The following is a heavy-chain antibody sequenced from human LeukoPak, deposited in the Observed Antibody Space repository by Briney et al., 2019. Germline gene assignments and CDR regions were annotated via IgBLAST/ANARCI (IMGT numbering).Heavy chain of an antibody. J-gene: IGHJ4*02. CDR1: GFTVSSNY. Sequence: GGSLRLSCAASGFTVSSNYMSWVRQAPGKGLEWVSVIYSGGSTYYADSVKGRFTISRHNSKNTLYLQMNSLRAEDTAVYYCARVSAGSVELSFDYWGQGTLVTVSS. CDR2: IYSGGST. CDR3: ARVSAGSVELSFDY. V-gene: IGHV3-53*04. D-gene: IGHD3-16*02.